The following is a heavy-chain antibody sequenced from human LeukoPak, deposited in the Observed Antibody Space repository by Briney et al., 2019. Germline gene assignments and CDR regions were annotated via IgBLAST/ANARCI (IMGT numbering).Heavy chain of an antibody. CDR3: ARHSMRYNWFDP. CDR1: GGSISSYY. D-gene: IGHD2/OR15-2a*01. V-gene: IGHV4-59*05. CDR2: IYYSGST. Sequence: SETLSLTCTVSGGSISSYYWSWIRQPPGKGLEWIGSIYYSGSTYYNPSLKSRVTISVDTSKNQFSLKLSSVTASDTAVYYCARHSMRYNWFDPWGQGTLVTVSS. J-gene: IGHJ5*02.